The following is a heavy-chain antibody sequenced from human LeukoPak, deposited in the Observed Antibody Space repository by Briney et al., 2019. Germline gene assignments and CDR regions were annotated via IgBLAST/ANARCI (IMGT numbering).Heavy chain of an antibody. CDR3: ASRSSIWSGYQDTLYYFDS. Sequence: PSETLSLTCTVSGASISSNYCSWIRQPPGKRLEWSRPIYYSGSTNYNPSLKSRVTISVDTSKNQFSLKLSSVTAADTAVYYCASRSSIWSGYQDTLYYFDSWGRGTLVTVSS. D-gene: IGHD3-3*01. V-gene: IGHV4-59*01. J-gene: IGHJ4*02. CDR1: GASISSNY. CDR2: IYYSGST.